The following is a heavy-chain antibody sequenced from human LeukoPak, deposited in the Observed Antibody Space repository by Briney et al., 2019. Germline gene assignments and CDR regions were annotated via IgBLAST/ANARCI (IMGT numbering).Heavy chain of an antibody. Sequence: TGGSLRLSCAASGFTFSSYAMHWVRQAPGKGLEWVAVISYDGSNKYYADSVKGRFTISRDNSKDTLYLQMNSLRAEDTAVYYCAKVVLTGTAYYWGQGTLVTVSS. CDR3: AKVVLTGTAYY. CDR1: GFTFSSYA. J-gene: IGHJ4*02. D-gene: IGHD1-20*01. V-gene: IGHV3-30-3*01. CDR2: ISYDGSNK.